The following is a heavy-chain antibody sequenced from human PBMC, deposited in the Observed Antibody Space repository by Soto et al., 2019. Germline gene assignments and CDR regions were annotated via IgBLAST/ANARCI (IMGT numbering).Heavy chain of an antibody. J-gene: IGHJ4*01. CDR1: GFMFSAYA. Sequence: QVQLVESGGGVVQPGRSLRLSCAASGFMFSAYAMLWVRQAPGKGLEWVAAISYDGTNKYYADSVSGRFTITRDKSRNTLFLKMNSLRAEATAVYYCARDPSPYTSGWYGVDFWGHGTLVNVAS. CDR3: ARDPSPYTSGWYGVDF. V-gene: IGHV3-30*04. CDR2: ISYDGTNK. D-gene: IGHD6-19*01.